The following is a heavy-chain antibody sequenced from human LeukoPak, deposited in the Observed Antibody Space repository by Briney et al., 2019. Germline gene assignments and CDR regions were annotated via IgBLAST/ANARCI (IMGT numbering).Heavy chain of an antibody. D-gene: IGHD2-2*01. J-gene: IGHJ4*02. V-gene: IGHV3-23*01. CDR2: ISSGGVST. CDR3: AKEGYCSRISCLEDY. CDR1: GFTFSNYA. Sequence: PGGSLRLSCAASGFTFSNYAMNWVRQAPGKGLEWVSGISSGGVSTYYADSVKGRFTISRDNSKNTLYLQMNSLRAEDTAVYYCAKEGYCSRISCLEDYWGQGTLVTVSS.